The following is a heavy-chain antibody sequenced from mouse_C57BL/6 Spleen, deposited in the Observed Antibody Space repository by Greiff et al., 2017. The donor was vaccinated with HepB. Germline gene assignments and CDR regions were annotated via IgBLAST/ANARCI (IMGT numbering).Heavy chain of an antibody. CDR1: GFTFSDYG. CDR2: ISSGSSTI. J-gene: IGHJ4*01. Sequence: EVKVVESGGGLVKPGGSLKLSCAASGFTFSDYGMHWVRQAPEKGLEWVAYISSGSSTIYYADTVKGRFTISRDNAKNTLFLQMTSLRSEDTAMYYCARRDYDGGGAMDYWGQGTSVTVSS. CDR3: ARRDYDGGGAMDY. V-gene: IGHV5-17*01. D-gene: IGHD2-4*01.